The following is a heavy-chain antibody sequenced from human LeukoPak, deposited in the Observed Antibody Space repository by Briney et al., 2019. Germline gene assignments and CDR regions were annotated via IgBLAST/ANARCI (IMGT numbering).Heavy chain of an antibody. CDR3: ARNYGSGSYYNIANDY. Sequence: SETLSLTCTVSGYSINSGYTWGWIRQPPGKGLEWIGNIYHSGGTYYNPSLTSRVTISVDTSKNQFSLKLSSVTAADTAVYYCARNYGSGSYYNIANDYWGQGTLVTVSS. CDR2: IYHSGGT. J-gene: IGHJ4*02. V-gene: IGHV4-38-2*02. D-gene: IGHD3-10*01. CDR1: GYSINSGYT.